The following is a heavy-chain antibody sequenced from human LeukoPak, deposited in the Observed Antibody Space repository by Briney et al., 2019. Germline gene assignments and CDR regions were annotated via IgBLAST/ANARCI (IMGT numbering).Heavy chain of an antibody. Sequence: SETLSLTCTVSGGSISSDYWSWIRQPPGKGLEWIGYIYYTGSTTYNPSLKSRLTISLDTSKNQFSLKLTSVTAAVTAVYYCARHIAVGEDVWGQGTTVTVFS. J-gene: IGHJ6*02. V-gene: IGHV4-59*01. CDR1: GGSISSDY. D-gene: IGHD6-19*01. CDR2: IYYTGST. CDR3: ARHIAVGEDV.